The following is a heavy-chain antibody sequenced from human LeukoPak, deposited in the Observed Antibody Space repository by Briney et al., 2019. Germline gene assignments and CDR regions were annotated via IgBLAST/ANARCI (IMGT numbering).Heavy chain of an antibody. V-gene: IGHV3-30*18. CDR3: AKGPYCYGSDYGMDV. Sequence: GGSLRLSCAASRFTFSSYGMHWVRQAPGKGLEWVAFISHDGINKYYADSVKGRFTISRDNSKNTLFLQMNSLRAEDTAVYYCAKGPYCYGSDYGMDVWGQGTTVTVSS. CDR2: ISHDGINK. J-gene: IGHJ6*02. CDR1: RFTFSSYG. D-gene: IGHD5-18*01.